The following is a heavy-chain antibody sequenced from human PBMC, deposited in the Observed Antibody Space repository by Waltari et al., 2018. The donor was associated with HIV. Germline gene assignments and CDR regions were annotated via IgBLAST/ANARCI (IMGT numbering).Heavy chain of an antibody. D-gene: IGHD4-17*01. CDR1: GFTFSSYA. V-gene: IGHV3-23*01. CDR3: ARGTVTYNWFDP. Sequence: EVQLLESGGGLVQPGGSLRLSCAASGFTFSSYAMSWVRQAPGKGLEWVSAISGSGGSKYYADSVKGRFTISRDNSKNTLYLQMNSLRAEDTAVYYCARGTVTYNWFDPWGQGTLVTVSS. CDR2: ISGSGGSK. J-gene: IGHJ5*02.